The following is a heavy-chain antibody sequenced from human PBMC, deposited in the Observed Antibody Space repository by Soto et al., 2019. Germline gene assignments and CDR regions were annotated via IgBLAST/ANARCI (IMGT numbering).Heavy chain of an antibody. D-gene: IGHD3-10*01. V-gene: IGHV4-31*03. CDR1: GDSITSNSYF. J-gene: IGHJ5*02. CDR2: IYYSGST. Sequence: SETLSLTCTVSGDSITSNSYFWAWIRQHPGKGLEWIGYIYYSGSTYYNPSLKSRVTISVDTSKNQFSLKLTSVTAADTAVYYCARSVTPWGQGTLVTVSS. CDR3: ARSVTP.